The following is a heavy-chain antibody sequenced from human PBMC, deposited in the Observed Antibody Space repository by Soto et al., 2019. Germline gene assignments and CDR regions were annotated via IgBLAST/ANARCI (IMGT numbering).Heavy chain of an antibody. Sequence: GGSLRLSCAASGFTFSSYGMHWVRQAPGKGLEWVAVISYDGSNKYYADSVKGRFTISRDNSKNTLYLQMNSLRAEDTAVYYCAKVGYDYIWGSYRSSYWGQGTLVTVSS. J-gene: IGHJ4*02. V-gene: IGHV3-30*18. CDR1: GFTFSSYG. CDR2: ISYDGSNK. D-gene: IGHD3-16*02. CDR3: AKVGYDYIWGSYRSSY.